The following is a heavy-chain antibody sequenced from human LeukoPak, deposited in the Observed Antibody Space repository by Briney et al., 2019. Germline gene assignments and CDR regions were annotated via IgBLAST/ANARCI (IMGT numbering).Heavy chain of an antibody. J-gene: IGHJ6*04. CDR3: ARDHIVVVPAASVFRYYYYGMDV. Sequence: SETLSLTCTVSGGSISSGGYYLSWIRQHPRKGLEWIGHIYYSGSTYYNPSLKSRVTISVDTSKNQFSLKLSSVTAADTAVYYCARDHIVVVPAASVFRYYYYGMDVWGKGTTVTVSS. CDR2: IYYSGST. V-gene: IGHV4-31*03. CDR1: GGSISSGGYY. D-gene: IGHD2-2*01.